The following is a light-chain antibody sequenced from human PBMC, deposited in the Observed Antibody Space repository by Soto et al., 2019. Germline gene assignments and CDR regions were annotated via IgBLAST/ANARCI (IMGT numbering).Light chain of an antibody. J-gene: IGKJ4*01. CDR2: GAF. CDR1: QSVSYN. V-gene: IGKV3-15*01. CDR3: QQYKNWHPLT. Sequence: EIVMTQSPATLSVSPGETATLSCRASQSVSYNLAWYQQKPGKGPRLLIYGAFTRATGIPARFIGSGSGTEFSLTISSRQSEDFVANYYQQYKNWHPLTFGGGTKVEIK.